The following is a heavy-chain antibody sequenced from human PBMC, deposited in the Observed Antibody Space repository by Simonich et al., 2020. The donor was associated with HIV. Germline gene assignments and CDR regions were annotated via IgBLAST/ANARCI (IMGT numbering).Heavy chain of an antibody. CDR2: ISGNSGSI. CDR3: AKDKGAYYGSGSPVY. CDR1: GFTFDDYA. V-gene: IGHV3-9*01. D-gene: IGHD3-10*01. Sequence: EVQLVESGGGLVQPGRSLRLSCAASGFTFDDYAMHGVRQAPGNGRGVVSGISGNSGSIGYADSVKGRFTISRDNAKNSLYLQMNSLRAEDTALYYCAKDKGAYYGSGSPVYWGQGTLVTVSS. J-gene: IGHJ4*02.